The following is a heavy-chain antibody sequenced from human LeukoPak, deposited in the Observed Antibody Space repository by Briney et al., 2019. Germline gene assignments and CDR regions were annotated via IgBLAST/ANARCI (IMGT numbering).Heavy chain of an antibody. CDR2: IRYDGSNK. Sequence: PGGSLRLSCAASRFTFSSYVMHWVRQAPGKGLEWVAFIRYDGSNKYYADSVKGRFTISRDNSKNTLYLQMNSLRAEDTAVYYCARDVAAAGASLDSWGQGTLVTVSS. CDR1: RFTFSSYV. V-gene: IGHV3-30*02. CDR3: ARDVAAAGASLDS. J-gene: IGHJ4*02. D-gene: IGHD6-13*01.